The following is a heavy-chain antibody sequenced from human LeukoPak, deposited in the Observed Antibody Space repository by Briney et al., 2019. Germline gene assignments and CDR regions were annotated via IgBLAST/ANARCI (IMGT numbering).Heavy chain of an antibody. CDR1: GGSISSSSYY. CDR2: IYYSGST. V-gene: IGHV4-39*07. J-gene: IGHJ2*01. CDR3: ARTGRITMVRGVLSWYFDL. Sequence: NSSETLSLTCTVSGGSISSSSYYWGWIRQPPGKGLEWIGSIYYSGSTYYNPSLKSRVTISVDTSKNQFSLKLSSVTAADTAVYYCARTGRITMVRGVLSWYFDLWGRGTLVTVSS. D-gene: IGHD3-10*01.